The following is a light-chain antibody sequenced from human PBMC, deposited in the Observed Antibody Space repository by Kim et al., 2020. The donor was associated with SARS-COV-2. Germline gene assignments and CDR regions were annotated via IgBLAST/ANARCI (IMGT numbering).Light chain of an antibody. CDR2: DAS. CDR3: QQYKSFSRT. V-gene: IGKV1-5*01. CDR1: QSISAW. Sequence: ASVGDRVTITWRASQSISAWLAWYQQKPGKAPKLLIYDASNLESGVPSRFSGSGSGTEFTLTISSLQPEDFASYYCQQYKSFSRTFGLGTKVDIK. J-gene: IGKJ1*01.